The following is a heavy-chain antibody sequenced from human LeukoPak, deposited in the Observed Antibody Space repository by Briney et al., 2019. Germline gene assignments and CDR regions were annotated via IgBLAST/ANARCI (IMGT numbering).Heavy chain of an antibody. J-gene: IGHJ4*02. CDR3: ARRQGMATPMIDH. CDR1: GYSFTSYW. Sequence: GESLKISCKGSGYSFTSYWIGWVRQMPGKGLEWMGIIYPGDSDTRYSPSFQGQVTISADKPISTAYLQWSSLKASDTAMYYCARRQGMATPMIDHWGQGTLVTVSS. D-gene: IGHD5-24*01. V-gene: IGHV5-51*01. CDR2: IYPGDSDT.